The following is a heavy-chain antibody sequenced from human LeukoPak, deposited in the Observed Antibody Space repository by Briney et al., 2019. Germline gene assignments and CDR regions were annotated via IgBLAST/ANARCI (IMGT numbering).Heavy chain of an antibody. D-gene: IGHD5-12*01. J-gene: IGHJ4*02. CDR1: GFTFSSYG. V-gene: IGHV3-30*02. Sequence: PGGSLRLSCAASGFTFSSYGMHWVRQAPGKGLEWVAFIRYDGSNKYYADSVKGRFTISRDNSKNTLYLQMNSLRAEDTAVYYCAREIKGVDIVATSDEGEFDYWGQGTLVTVSS. CDR3: AREIKGVDIVATSDEGEFDY. CDR2: IRYDGSNK.